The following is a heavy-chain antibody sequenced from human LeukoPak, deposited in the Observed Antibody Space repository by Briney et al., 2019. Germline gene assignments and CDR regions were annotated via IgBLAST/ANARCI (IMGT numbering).Heavy chain of an antibody. CDR2: INRDGSDT. CDR1: GFTFSSYG. V-gene: IGHV3-74*01. CDR3: ATKMISGNRDYEMAVEK. Sequence: PGRSLRLSCAASGFTFSSYGMHWVRQAPGKGLVWVSRINRDGSDTSYGDSVKGRFTTSRDNAKNTLYLQMNSLRAEDTAVYYCATKMISGNRDYEMAVEKWGQGTLVTVSS. J-gene: IGHJ4*02. D-gene: IGHD4-17*01.